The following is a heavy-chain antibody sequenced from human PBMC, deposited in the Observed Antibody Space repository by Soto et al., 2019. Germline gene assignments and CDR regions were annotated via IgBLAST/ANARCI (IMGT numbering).Heavy chain of an antibody. Sequence: QVLLVQSGAEMKKPGSSMKVSCKASGGAFNNYAFSWLRQRPGQGLEWMGGIIPMVGTTKFAEKFQGSISSTAGVSTTSVYWELSGLRSGDPAIYSFAGEVRPRRRPCYYETSGSFAYWGQGSLVTFSS. V-gene: IGHV1-69*01. CDR3: AGEVRPRRRPCYYETSGSFAY. CDR2: IIPMVGTT. D-gene: IGHD3-22*01. J-gene: IGHJ4*02. CDR1: GGAFNNYA.